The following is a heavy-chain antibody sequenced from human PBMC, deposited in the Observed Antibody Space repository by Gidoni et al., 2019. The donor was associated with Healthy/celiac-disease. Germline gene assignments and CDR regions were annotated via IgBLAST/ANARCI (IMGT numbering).Heavy chain of an antibody. V-gene: IGHV3-23*01. J-gene: IGHJ4*02. CDR2: ISGSGGST. CDR3: AKDFQWLVSNPAFFDY. Sequence: EVQLLESGGGLVQPGGSLRLSCAASGFTFSSYAMSWVRQAPGKGLEWVSAISGSGGSTYYADSVKGRFTISRDNSKNTLYLQMNSLRAEDTAVYYCAKDFQWLVSNPAFFDYWGQGTLVTVSS. D-gene: IGHD6-19*01. CDR1: GFTFSSYA.